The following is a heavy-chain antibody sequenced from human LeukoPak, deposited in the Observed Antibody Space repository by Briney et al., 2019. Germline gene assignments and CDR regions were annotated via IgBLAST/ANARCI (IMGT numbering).Heavy chain of an antibody. CDR3: ARRHCSSTSCYTFAARGNWFDP. J-gene: IGHJ5*02. V-gene: IGHV4-34*01. D-gene: IGHD2-2*02. CDR1: GGPFSEYY. Sequence: SETLSLTCAVYGGPFSEYYWSWIRQPPGKGLEWIGEINHSGSTNYNPSLKSRVTISVDTSKNQFSLKLSSVTAADTAVYYCARRHCSSTSCYTFAARGNWFDPWGQGTLVTVSS. CDR2: INHSGST.